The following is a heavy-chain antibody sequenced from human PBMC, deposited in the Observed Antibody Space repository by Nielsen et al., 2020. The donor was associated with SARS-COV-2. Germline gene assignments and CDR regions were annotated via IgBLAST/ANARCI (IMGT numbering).Heavy chain of an antibody. D-gene: IGHD6-19*01. CDR2: IYYSGST. J-gene: IGHJ6*03. CDR3: ARVPGAMDSSGWYSYYYYMDV. Sequence: WLRQPPGKGLEWIGYIYYSGSTNYNPSLKSRVTISVDTSKNQFSLKLSSVTAADTAVYYCARVPGAMDSSGWYSYYYYMDVWGKGTTVTVS. V-gene: IGHV4-59*01.